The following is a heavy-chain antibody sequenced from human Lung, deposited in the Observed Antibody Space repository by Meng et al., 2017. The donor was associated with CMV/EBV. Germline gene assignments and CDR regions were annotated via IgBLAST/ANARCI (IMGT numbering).Heavy chain of an antibody. D-gene: IGHD1-7*01. J-gene: IGHJ4*02. V-gene: IGHV4-34*01. CDR1: GGSFSGYY. CDR2: INHSGST. Sequence: SLTCAVYGGSFSGYYWSWIRQPPGKGLEWIGEINHSGSTNYNPSLKSRVTISVDTSKNQFSLKLSSVTAADTAVYYCARGAWNYVGVFDYWGQGTLVTVSS. CDR3: ARGAWNYVGVFDY.